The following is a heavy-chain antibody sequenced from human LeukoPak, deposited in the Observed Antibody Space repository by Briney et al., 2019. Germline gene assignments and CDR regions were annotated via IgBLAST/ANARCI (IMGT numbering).Heavy chain of an antibody. CDR3: ARGLRYCSGGSCYSGFPYYYYYMDV. J-gene: IGHJ6*03. CDR1: GGSISSYY. Sequence: SETLSLTCTVSGGSISSYYWSWIRQPPGKGLEWIGYIYYSGSTNYNPSLKSRVTISVDTSKNQFSPKLSSVTAADTAVYYCARGLRYCSGGSCYSGFPYYYYYMDVWGKGTTVTVSS. D-gene: IGHD2-15*01. CDR2: IYYSGST. V-gene: IGHV4-59*01.